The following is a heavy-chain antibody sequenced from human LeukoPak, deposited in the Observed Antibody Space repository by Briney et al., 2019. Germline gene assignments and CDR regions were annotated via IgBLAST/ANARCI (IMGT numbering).Heavy chain of an antibody. CDR2: IYTSGST. D-gene: IGHD3-22*01. V-gene: IGHV4-4*07. CDR3: ARESGDYYDSSGYYYVLDY. Sequence: PSETLSLTCTVSGGSISSYYWSWIRQPAGKGLEWIGRIYTSGSTNYNPSLKRRVTISVDTSKNQFSLKLSSVTAADTAVYYCARESGDYYDSSGYYYVLDYWGQGTLVTVSS. J-gene: IGHJ4*02. CDR1: GGSISSYY.